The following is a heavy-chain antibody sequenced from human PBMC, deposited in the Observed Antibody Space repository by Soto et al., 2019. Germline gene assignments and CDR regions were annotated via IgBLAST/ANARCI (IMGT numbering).Heavy chain of an antibody. CDR2: ISAYNGNT. J-gene: IGHJ4*02. CDR1: VYTVTSYG. D-gene: IGHD3-3*01. CDR3: ARDESYDFWSGYHMLDY. V-gene: IGHV1-18*01. Sequence: ASVKVSCKASVYTVTSYGISGVRQAPGQGLEWMGWISAYNGNTNYAQKLKGRVTMTTDTSTSPASLELRTLTSEDTAVYYCARDESYDFWSGYHMLDYWGQGTLVTVSS.